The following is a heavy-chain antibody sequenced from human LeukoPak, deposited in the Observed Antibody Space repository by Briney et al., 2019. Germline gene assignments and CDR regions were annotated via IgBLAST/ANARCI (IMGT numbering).Heavy chain of an antibody. CDR1: GFAFSTYA. Sequence: AGGSLRLSCAASGFAFSTYAMTWVRQAPEKGLQWVSTISTSGRATYYADSVEGRLTISRDNSKNTLYLQMNSLRADDTAVYYCAKARGSSVYEQFDYWGQGTQVTVSP. V-gene: IGHV3-23*01. CDR3: AKARGSSVYEQFDY. J-gene: IGHJ4*02. CDR2: ISTSGRAT. D-gene: IGHD5/OR15-5a*01.